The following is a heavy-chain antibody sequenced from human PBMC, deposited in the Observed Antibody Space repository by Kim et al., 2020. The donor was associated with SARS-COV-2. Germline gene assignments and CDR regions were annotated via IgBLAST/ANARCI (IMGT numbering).Heavy chain of an antibody. Sequence: GGSLRLSCEGSGFIFSNYGMHWVRQAPGKGLEWVAVITYDGSEKYCADSVKGRFIISRDNSKNTVYLEMNSQRAEDTAVYYCANNDYANYRSGAMNVWGHGTTVTVSS. CDR1: GFIFSNYG. CDR2: ITYDGSEK. V-gene: IGHV3-33*05. J-gene: IGHJ6*02. D-gene: IGHD4-17*01. CDR3: ANNDYANYRSGAMNV.